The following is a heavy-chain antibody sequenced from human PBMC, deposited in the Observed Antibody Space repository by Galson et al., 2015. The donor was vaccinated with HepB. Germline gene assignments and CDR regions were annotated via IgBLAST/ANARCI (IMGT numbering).Heavy chain of an antibody. CDR1: GFAFSSYA. Sequence: SLRFSCAASGFAFSSYAMTWFRQAPGKGLEWVSTVTGNGDSTFYSDSVKGRFTVSRDNSKNALYLHMTSLRAEDTATYYCARDERGRKYVAGTTGSPAWWGQGTLVTVSS. CDR2: VTGNGDST. CDR3: ARDERGRKYVAGTTGSPAW. V-gene: IGHV3-23*01. D-gene: IGHD1-26*01. J-gene: IGHJ4*02.